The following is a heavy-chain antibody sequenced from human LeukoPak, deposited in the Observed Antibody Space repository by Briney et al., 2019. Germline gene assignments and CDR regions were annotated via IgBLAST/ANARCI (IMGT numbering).Heavy chain of an antibody. Sequence: SETLSLTCTVSGGSISSYYWSWIRQPPGKGLEWIGYIYYSGSTNYNPSLKSRVTISVDTSKNQFSLKLSSVTAADTAVYYCARDLRIAAAGTSYYYMDVWGKGTTVTVSS. CDR3: ARDLRIAAAGTSYYYMDV. J-gene: IGHJ6*03. D-gene: IGHD6-13*01. V-gene: IGHV4-59*01. CDR1: GGSISSYY. CDR2: IYYSGST.